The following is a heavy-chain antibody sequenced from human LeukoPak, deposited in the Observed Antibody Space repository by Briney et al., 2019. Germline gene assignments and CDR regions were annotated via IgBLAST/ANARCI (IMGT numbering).Heavy chain of an antibody. J-gene: IGHJ4*02. CDR3: ARIDYGDPPFDY. Sequence: SQTLSLTCTVSGGSISSGDYYWSWIRQPPGKGLEWIGYIYYSGSTNYNPSLKSRVTISVDTSKNQFSLKLSSVTAADTAVYYCARIDYGDPPFDYWGQGTLVTVSS. CDR2: IYYSGST. V-gene: IGHV4-61*08. CDR1: GGSISSGDYY. D-gene: IGHD4-17*01.